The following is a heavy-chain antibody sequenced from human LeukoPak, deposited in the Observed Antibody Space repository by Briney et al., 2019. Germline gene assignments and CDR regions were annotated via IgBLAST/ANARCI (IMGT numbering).Heavy chain of an antibody. CDR3: ARLEIAAVGGYSDY. J-gene: IGHJ4*02. Sequence: SETLSLTCAVSGGSISSSHWWIWVRQPPGKGLEWIGEIYHSGSTTYNPSLKSRVTISVDKSKNQFSLKMNSVTAAGTAVYYCARLEIAAVGGYSDYWGQGTLVTVSS. V-gene: IGHV4-4*02. CDR1: GGSISSSHW. CDR2: IYHSGST. D-gene: IGHD2-21*01.